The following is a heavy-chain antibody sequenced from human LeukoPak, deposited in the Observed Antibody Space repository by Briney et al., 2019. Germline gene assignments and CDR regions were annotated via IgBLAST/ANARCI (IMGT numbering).Heavy chain of an antibody. D-gene: IGHD4-11*01. V-gene: IGHV4-59*12. CDR3: ARTVTATLFDY. Sequence: TSETLSLTCTVSGGSISSYYWSWIRQPPGKGLEWIGYIYYSGSTYYNPSLKSRVTISVDRSKNQFSLKLSSVTAADTAVYYCARTVTATLFDYWGQGTLVTVSS. J-gene: IGHJ4*02. CDR2: IYYSGST. CDR1: GGSISSYY.